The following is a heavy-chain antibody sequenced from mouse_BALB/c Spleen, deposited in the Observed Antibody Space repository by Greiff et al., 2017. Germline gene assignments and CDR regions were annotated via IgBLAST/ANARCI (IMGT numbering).Heavy chain of an antibody. J-gene: IGHJ4*01. D-gene: IGHD3-2*01. CDR2: IDPYNGGT. CDR3: AKARQLGLRNAMDY. V-gene: IGHV1S135*01. CDR1: GYAFTSYN. Sequence: VQLQQSGPELVKPGASVKVSCKASGYAFTSYNMYWVKQSHGKSLEWIGYIDPYNGGTSYNQKFKGKATLTVDKSSSTAYMHLNSLTSEDSAVYYCAKARQLGLRNAMDYWGQGTSVTVSS.